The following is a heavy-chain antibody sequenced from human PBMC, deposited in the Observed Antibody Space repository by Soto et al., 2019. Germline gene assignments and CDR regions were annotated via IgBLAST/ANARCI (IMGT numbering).Heavy chain of an antibody. CDR1: GGSLRTYY. Sequence: QVQLQQWGSGLLKPSETLSLTCAVYGGSLRTYYWTWIRQFPGRALEGIGEISHTGDTTYNPSLKDRVAMSVDTSRNQFSLKLRSMRAADTAMYYCSTKAGLRWGQGTLVTVSS. V-gene: IGHV4-34*02. J-gene: IGHJ4*02. CDR3: STKAGLR. CDR2: ISHTGDT.